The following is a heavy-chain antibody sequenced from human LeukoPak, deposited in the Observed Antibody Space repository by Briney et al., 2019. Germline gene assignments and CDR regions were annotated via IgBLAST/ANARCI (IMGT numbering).Heavy chain of an antibody. Sequence: PGGSLRLSCAASGFTVSGNYMSWVRQAPGRGLEWVSVIYTDGNTFYADSVKGRFTISRDSSKNTLYLQMNSLRGEDTAVYYCARDGRRGPDCSAGGCYFVPGQWGQGTVVTVSS. CDR1: GFTVSGNY. D-gene: IGHD2-15*01. CDR2: IYTDGNT. V-gene: IGHV3-66*01. J-gene: IGHJ4*02. CDR3: ARDGRRGPDCSAGGCYFVPGQ.